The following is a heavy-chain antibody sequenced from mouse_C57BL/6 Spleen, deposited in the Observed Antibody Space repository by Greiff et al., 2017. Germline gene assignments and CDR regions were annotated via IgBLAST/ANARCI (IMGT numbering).Heavy chain of an antibody. CDR3: AREYYGSRYFDV. V-gene: IGHV1-55*01. D-gene: IGHD1-1*01. CDR2: IYPGSGST. Sequence: QVQLQQPGAELVKPGASVKMSCKASGYTFTSYWITWVKQRPGQGLEWIGDIYPGSGSTNYNEKFKSKATLTVDTSSSTAYMQLSSLTSEDSAVXYCAREYYGSRYFDVWGTGTTVTVSS. J-gene: IGHJ1*03. CDR1: GYTFTSYW.